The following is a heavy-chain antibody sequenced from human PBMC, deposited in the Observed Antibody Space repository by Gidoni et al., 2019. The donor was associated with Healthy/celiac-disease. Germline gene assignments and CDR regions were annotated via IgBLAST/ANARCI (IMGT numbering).Heavy chain of an antibody. CDR3: ARRVYLCGGDCPPDKDY. J-gene: IGHJ4*02. CDR2: IKQDGSEK. CDR1: GFTFRSYW. V-gene: IGHV3-7*03. D-gene: IGHD2-21*02. Sequence: EVQLVASGGGLAQPGGSLRLSCAASGFTFRSYWMSWVRQAPGKGREWVANIKQDGSEKYYVDSVKGRFTISRDNAKNSLYLQMNSLRAEDTAVYYCARRVYLCGGDCPPDKDYWGQGTLVTVSS.